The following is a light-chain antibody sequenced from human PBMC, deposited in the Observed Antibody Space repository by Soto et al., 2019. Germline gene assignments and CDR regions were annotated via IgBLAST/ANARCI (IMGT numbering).Light chain of an antibody. V-gene: IGKV3-20*01. Sequence: EIVLTQSPVTLSLSPGERATLSCRASQSVRTYLAWYQVKPGQAPRLLIYDASRRASGVPARFSGSGSGTDFTLTISRLEPEDFAVYYCQLFGSSRTFGQGTKVDIK. CDR1: QSVRTY. J-gene: IGKJ1*01. CDR3: QLFGSSRT. CDR2: DAS.